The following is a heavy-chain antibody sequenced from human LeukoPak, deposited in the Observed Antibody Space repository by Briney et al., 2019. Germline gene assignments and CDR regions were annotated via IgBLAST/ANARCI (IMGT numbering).Heavy chain of an antibody. CDR2: IYHSGST. CDR1: GGSISSGGYS. CDR3: ARANDSGSSLFFDY. D-gene: IGHD3-10*01. J-gene: IGHJ4*02. V-gene: IGHV4-30-2*01. Sequence: ASETLSLTCAVSGGSISSGGYSWSWIRQPPGKGLEWIGYIYHSGSTYYNPSLKSRVTISVDRSKNQFSLKLSSVTAADTAVYYCARANDSGSSLFFDYWGQGTLVTVSS.